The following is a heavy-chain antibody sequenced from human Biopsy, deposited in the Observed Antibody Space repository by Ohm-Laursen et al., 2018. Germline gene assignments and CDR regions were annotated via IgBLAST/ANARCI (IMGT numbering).Heavy chain of an antibody. CDR1: EGSVSSFY. J-gene: IGHJ2*01. V-gene: IGHV4-4*07. CDR3: ARTPGKAVAGRFLDL. D-gene: IGHD6-19*01. Sequence: GTLSLTCTVSEGSVSSFYWSWIRQPAGETLEWIGRIYSSGGSSYNPSLKSRISMSMDTSNNQSSLTLTSVTAADTAVYYCARTPGKAVAGRFLDLWGRGTLVTVSS. CDR2: IYSSGGS.